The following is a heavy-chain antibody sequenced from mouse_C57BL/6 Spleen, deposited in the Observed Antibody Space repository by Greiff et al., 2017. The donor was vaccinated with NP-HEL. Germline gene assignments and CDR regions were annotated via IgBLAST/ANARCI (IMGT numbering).Heavy chain of an antibody. J-gene: IGHJ3*01. CDR1: GYTFTSYW. Sequence: VQLQQPGAELVKPGASVKLSCKASGYTFTSYWMQWVKQRPGQGLEWIGEIDPSDSYTNYNQKFKGKATLTVDTSSSTAYMQLSSLTSEDSAVYYCERLTGFAYWGQGTLVTVSA. D-gene: IGHD4-1*01. CDR2: IDPSDSYT. V-gene: IGHV1-50*01. CDR3: ERLTGFAY.